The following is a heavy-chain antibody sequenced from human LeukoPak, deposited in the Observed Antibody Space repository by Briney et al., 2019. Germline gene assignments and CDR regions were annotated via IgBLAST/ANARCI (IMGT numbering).Heavy chain of an antibody. J-gene: IGHJ4*02. CDR2: IYHSGST. D-gene: IGHD3-10*01. CDR1: DYSISSGYF. CDR3: ARLFYYGSRIADY. V-gene: IGHV4-38-2*01. Sequence: PSETLSLTCAVSDYSISSGYFWGWIRQPPGKGLEWIGNIYHSGSTSYNPSLKSRVTISVDTSKNQFYLKLRSVTAADTAVYYCARLFYYGSRIADYWGQGTLVTVSS.